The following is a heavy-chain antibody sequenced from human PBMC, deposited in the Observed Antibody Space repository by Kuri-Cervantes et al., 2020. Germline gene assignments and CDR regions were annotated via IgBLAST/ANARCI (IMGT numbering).Heavy chain of an antibody. J-gene: IGHJ4*02. CDR2: SNAGNGNT. CDR3: AREGGSPYTMVRGVIINFDY. V-gene: IGHV1-3*02. Sequence: ASVKVSCKASGYTFTSYAMHWVRQAPGQRLEWMGWSNAGNGNTKYSQEFQGRVTITRDTSASTAYMELSSLRSEDMAVYYCAREGGSPYTMVRGVIINFDYWGQGTLVTVSS. CDR1: GYTFTSYA. D-gene: IGHD3-10*01.